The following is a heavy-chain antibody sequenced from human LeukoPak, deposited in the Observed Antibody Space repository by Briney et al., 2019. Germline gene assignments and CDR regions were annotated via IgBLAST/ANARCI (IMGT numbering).Heavy chain of an antibody. D-gene: IGHD1-7*01. CDR3: AKGTVTELQA. Sequence: GGSLRLSCAASGFTFDEYAMHWVRQTPGKRPEWVGLIMFDGSGIFYADSVKGRFAISRDNFKDSLYLQIHSLRIDDTALYYCAKGTVTELQAWGQGTLVTVSS. CDR1: GFTFDEYA. J-gene: IGHJ5*02. V-gene: IGHV3-43*01. CDR2: IMFDGSGI.